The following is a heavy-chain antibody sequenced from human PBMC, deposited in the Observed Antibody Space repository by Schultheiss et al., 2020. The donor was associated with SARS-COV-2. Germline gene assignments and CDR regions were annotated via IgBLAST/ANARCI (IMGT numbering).Heavy chain of an antibody. CDR1: GFTFSSYG. CDR2: ISYDGSNK. Sequence: GGSLRLSCAASGFTFSSYGMHWVRQAPGKGLEWVAVISYDGSNKYYADSVKGRFTISRDNSKNTLYLQMNSLRAEDTAVYYCARDADIAAPYWYFDLWGRGTLVTVSS. V-gene: IGHV3-30*03. CDR3: ARDADIAAPYWYFDL. D-gene: IGHD6-6*01. J-gene: IGHJ2*01.